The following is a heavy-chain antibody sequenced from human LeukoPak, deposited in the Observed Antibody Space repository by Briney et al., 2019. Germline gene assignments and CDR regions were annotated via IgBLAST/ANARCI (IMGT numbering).Heavy chain of an antibody. CDR1: GFTFRNYG. CDR2: ISGSGGST. Sequence: GGSLRLSCAASGFTFRNYGMSWVRQAPGKGLEWVSAISGSGGSTYYADSVKGRFTISRDNSKNTLYLQMNSLRAEDTAVYYCAKGEYCSGGSCHLYYYYYMDVWGKGTTVTISS. V-gene: IGHV3-23*01. J-gene: IGHJ6*03. D-gene: IGHD2-15*01. CDR3: AKGEYCSGGSCHLYYYYYMDV.